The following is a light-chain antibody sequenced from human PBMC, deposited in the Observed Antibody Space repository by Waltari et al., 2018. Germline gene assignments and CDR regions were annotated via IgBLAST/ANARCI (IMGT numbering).Light chain of an antibody. V-gene: IGLV3-1*01. CDR1: KLGDRL. Sequence: SYELTQPPSISVSPGQAVSITCSGDKLGDRLAFWYQQRPGQSPSRVIYQDDKRPSGVPERFSGSNAGNTATLTISGTQPLDEADYYCQTWDTTSVIFGGGTRLTVL. J-gene: IGLJ2*01. CDR3: QTWDTTSVI. CDR2: QDD.